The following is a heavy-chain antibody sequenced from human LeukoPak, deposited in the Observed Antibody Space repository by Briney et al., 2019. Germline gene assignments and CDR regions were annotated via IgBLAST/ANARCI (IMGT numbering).Heavy chain of an antibody. Sequence: SVKVSCKASGGTFSSYAISWVRQAPGQGLEWMGGIIPIFGTANYAQKFQGRVTITADEPTSTAYMELSSLRSEDTAVYYCASSPDTAMVFDYWGQGTLVTVSS. CDR2: IIPIFGTA. V-gene: IGHV1-69*01. CDR3: ASSPDTAMVFDY. CDR1: GGTFSSYA. J-gene: IGHJ4*02. D-gene: IGHD5-18*01.